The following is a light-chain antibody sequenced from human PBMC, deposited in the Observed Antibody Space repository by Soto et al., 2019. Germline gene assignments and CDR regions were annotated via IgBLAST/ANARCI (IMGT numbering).Light chain of an antibody. J-gene: IGLJ1*01. Sequence: QSALTQPASVSGSPGQSITISCTGTSRDVGGYNYVSWYQQHPGKAPKLMIYEVSNRPSGVSDRFSGSKSGNTASLTISGLQAEDEADYYCSSYTSSTLYVFGTGTKLTVL. CDR1: SRDVGGYNY. CDR3: SSYTSSTLYV. V-gene: IGLV2-14*01. CDR2: EVS.